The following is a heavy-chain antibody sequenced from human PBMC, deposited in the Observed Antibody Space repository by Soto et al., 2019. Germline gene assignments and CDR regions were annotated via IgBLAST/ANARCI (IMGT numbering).Heavy chain of an antibody. Sequence: QVQLVQSGAEVKKPGSSVKVSCKASGGTFNNYSISWVRQAPGQGLEWMGGIIPTLDTAKDAQKFQGRVTITADESTSTAYMELSSLRFEDTAVYYCARGGYDILTGLVWFDPWGQGTLVTVSS. CDR3: ARGGYDILTGLVWFDP. V-gene: IGHV1-69*01. D-gene: IGHD3-9*01. J-gene: IGHJ5*02. CDR1: GGTFNNYS. CDR2: IIPTLDTA.